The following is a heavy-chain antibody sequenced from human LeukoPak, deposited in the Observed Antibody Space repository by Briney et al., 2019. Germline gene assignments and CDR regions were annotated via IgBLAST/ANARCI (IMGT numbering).Heavy chain of an antibody. CDR3: ARVRPGLTLDY. CDR1: GFTFSNYW. V-gene: IGHV3-7*01. CDR2: IKKDGSES. D-gene: IGHD1-14*01. Sequence: GVSLRLSCAASGFTFSNYWMSWVRQAPGEGLEWVATIKKDGSESYYVVSLKGRFTISKDNAKSSLYLQMNSLRADDTAVYYCARVRPGLTLDYCGQGVLVTVSS. J-gene: IGHJ4*02.